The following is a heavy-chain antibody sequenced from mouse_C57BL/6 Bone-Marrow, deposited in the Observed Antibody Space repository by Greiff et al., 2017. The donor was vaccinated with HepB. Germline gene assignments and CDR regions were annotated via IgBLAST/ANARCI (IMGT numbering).Heavy chain of an antibody. CDR2: IYPGNSDT. Sequence: VQLQQSGTVLARPGASVKMSCKTSGYTFTSYWMHWVKQRPGQGLEWIGAIYPGNSDTSYNQKFKGKAKLTAVTSASTAYMELSSLTNEDSAVYYCTRGDYYGSSYRFAYWGQGTLVTVSA. J-gene: IGHJ3*01. D-gene: IGHD1-1*01. V-gene: IGHV1-5*01. CDR1: GYTFTSYW. CDR3: TRGDYYGSSYRFAY.